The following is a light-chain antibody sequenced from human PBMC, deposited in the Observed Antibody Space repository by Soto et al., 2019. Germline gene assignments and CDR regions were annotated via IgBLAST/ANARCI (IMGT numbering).Light chain of an antibody. CDR3: QHYGGSPPIT. V-gene: IGKV3-20*01. J-gene: IGKJ5*01. CDR1: QSLRSTS. CDR2: GAS. Sequence: DIGLTQSAGTLSLSPGERATLSWRASQSLRSTSLAWYQQKPGQAPRPPMYGASNRATGIPDKFSGGGSGTDFTLTISRLEPEDFAVYYCQHYGGSPPITFGQGTRLEIK.